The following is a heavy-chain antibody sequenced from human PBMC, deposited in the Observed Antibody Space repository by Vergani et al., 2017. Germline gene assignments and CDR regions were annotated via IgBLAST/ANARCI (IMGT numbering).Heavy chain of an antibody. CDR1: GGTFSSYA. V-gene: IGHV1-69*01. Sequence: QVQLVQSGAEVKKPGSSVKVSCKASGGTFSSYAISWVRQAPGQGLEWMGGIIPIFGTANYAQKFQGRVTITADESTSTAYMELSRLTSDDTAVYYCARDRVAYSGFYYGMDVWGQGTTVTVSS. D-gene: IGHD3-10*01. J-gene: IGHJ6*02. CDR2: IIPIFGTA. CDR3: ARDRVAYSGFYYGMDV.